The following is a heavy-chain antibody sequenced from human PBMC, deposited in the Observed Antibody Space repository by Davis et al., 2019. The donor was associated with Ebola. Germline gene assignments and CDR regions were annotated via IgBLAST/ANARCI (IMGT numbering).Heavy chain of an antibody. D-gene: IGHD3-16*01. J-gene: IGHJ4*02. CDR3: ARVGGDGSSHLEGLDS. CDR2: INYSGRT. CDR1: GGTISSHY. Sequence: MPSETLSLTCTVSGGTISSHYWSWVRQSPGKGLEWIADINYSGRTNYNPSLARRVTISIATSKNQFSLNLSSVTAADTAVYYCARVGGDGSSHLEGLDSWGQGTLVTVPS. V-gene: IGHV4-59*11.